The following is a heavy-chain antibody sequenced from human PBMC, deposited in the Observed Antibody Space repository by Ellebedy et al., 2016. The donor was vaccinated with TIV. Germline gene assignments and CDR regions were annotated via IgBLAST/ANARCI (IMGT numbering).Heavy chain of an antibody. D-gene: IGHD6-19*01. J-gene: IGHJ3*02. CDR2: IYPGDSDT. CDR3: ARPHSRGPAISRHRYQWRLEGMRNAFDI. CDR1: GYSFTSYW. Sequence: GGSLRLSXKGSGYSFTSYWIGWVRQMPGKGLEWMGIIYPGDSDTRYSPSFQGHVTISADKSISTAYLQWSSLKASDTAMYYCARPHSRGPAISRHRYQWRLEGMRNAFDIWGQGTMVTVSS. V-gene: IGHV5-51*01.